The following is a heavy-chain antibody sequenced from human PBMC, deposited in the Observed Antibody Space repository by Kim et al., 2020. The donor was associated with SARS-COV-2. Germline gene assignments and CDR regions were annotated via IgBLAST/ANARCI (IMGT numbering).Heavy chain of an antibody. CDR1: GFTFSSYA. D-gene: IGHD3-10*01. Sequence: GGSLRLSCAASGFTFSSYAMHCVRQAPGKGLEWVAVISYDGSNKYYADSVKGRFTISRDNSKNTLYLQMNSLTAEDTAVYYCARALTLPGPLWFGKLSATYGMDVWGQGTTVTVSS. CDR3: ARALTLPGPLWFGKLSATYGMDV. CDR2: ISYDGSNK. J-gene: IGHJ6*02. V-gene: IGHV3-30*04.